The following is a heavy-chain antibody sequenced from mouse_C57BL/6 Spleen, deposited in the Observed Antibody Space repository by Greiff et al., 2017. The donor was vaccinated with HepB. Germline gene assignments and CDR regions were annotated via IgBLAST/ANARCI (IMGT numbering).Heavy chain of an antibody. D-gene: IGHD1-1*01. CDR2: IHPSDSDT. Sequence: QVQLQQPGAELVKPGASVKVSCKASGYTFTSYWMHWVKQRPGQGLEWIGRIHPSDSDTNYNQKFKGKATLTVDKSSSTAYMQLSSLTSEDSAVYYCAISYYYYGSSYRFAYWGQGTLVTVSA. V-gene: IGHV1-74*01. CDR1: GYTFTSYW. J-gene: IGHJ3*01. CDR3: AISYYYYGSSYRFAY.